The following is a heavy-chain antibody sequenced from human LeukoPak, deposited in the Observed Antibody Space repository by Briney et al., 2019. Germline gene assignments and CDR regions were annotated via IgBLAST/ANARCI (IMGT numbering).Heavy chain of an antibody. D-gene: IGHD7-27*01. CDR1: GFTFSSYA. CDR2: IRGSGGST. CDR3: AKALENWGPYYYYGMDV. Sequence: GGSLRLSCAASGFTFSSYAMSWVRQAPGKGLEWVSAIRGSGGSTYYADSVKGRFTISRDNSKSTLYLQMNSLRAEDTAVYYCAKALENWGPYYYYGMDVWGQGTTATVSS. V-gene: IGHV3-23*01. J-gene: IGHJ6*02.